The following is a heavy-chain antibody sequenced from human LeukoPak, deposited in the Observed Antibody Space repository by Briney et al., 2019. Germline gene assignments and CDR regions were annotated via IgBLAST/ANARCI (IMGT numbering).Heavy chain of an antibody. J-gene: IGHJ4*02. D-gene: IGHD3-10*01. CDR3: ARGRLGGSGSYYNVLDY. V-gene: IGHV4-59*01. CDR2: ISYSGST. Sequence: AETLSLICTVSGVSISSYYWSWIRQPPGKGLEWIWYISYSGSTNYNPSLKSRVTISIDTSRNQFSLKLRSVTAADTAVYYCARGRLGGSGSYYNVLDYWGQGIQVTVSS. CDR1: GVSISSYY.